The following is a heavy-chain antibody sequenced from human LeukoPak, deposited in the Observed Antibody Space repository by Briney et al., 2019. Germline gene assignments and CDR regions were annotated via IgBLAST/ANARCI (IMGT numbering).Heavy chain of an antibody. CDR2: ISYDGSNK. D-gene: IGHD6-13*01. CDR3: ARDSAAGTYFDY. CDR1: GFTFNTYA. V-gene: IGHV3-30-3*01. J-gene: IGHJ4*02. Sequence: GRSLRLSCVASGFTFNTYALHWIRQAPGKGLEWVAFISYDGSNKYYADSVKGRFTISRDNSKNTLYRQMNSLRTEDTAVYYCARDSAAGTYFDYWGQGTLVTVSS.